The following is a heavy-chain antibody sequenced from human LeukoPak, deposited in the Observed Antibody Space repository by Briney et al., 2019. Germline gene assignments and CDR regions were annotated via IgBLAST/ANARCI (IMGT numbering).Heavy chain of an antibody. J-gene: IGHJ6*03. Sequence: PGGSLRLSCAASGFTFSDYYMSWIRQAPGKGLEWVANIKQDGSEKYYVDSVKGRFTISRDSAKNSLYLQMNSLRAEDTAVYYCARGYYDFWSGIGDYYMDVWGKGTTVTVSS. CDR2: IKQDGSEK. CDR1: GFTFSDYY. D-gene: IGHD3-3*01. V-gene: IGHV3-7*04. CDR3: ARGYYDFWSGIGDYYMDV.